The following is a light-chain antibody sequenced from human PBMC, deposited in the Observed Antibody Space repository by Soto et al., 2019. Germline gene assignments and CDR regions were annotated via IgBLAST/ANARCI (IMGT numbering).Light chain of an antibody. Sequence: DIQMTQSPSSLSASVGGRISITCRAIQYIATHLAWYQQKAGKSPQLLIFGAFTLQSGVPSRFSGSGSGTDVTLTINNVQHEDVATYYCQTYDKATWTFGPGTQV. CDR1: QYIATH. CDR2: GAF. V-gene: IGKV1-27*01. J-gene: IGKJ1*01. CDR3: QTYDKATWT.